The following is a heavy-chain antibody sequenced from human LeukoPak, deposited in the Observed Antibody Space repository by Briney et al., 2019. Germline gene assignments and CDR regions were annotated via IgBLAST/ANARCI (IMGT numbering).Heavy chain of an antibody. V-gene: IGHV3-48*02. CDR2: ISSSSDTV. Sequence: GRSLRLSCAVSGFTFSNYNMNWVRQAPGKGLEWVSYISSSSDTVFYPDSVKGRFTISRDNAKNSLYLQMYSLRDDDTAVYYCARDDTGNSGHFDLWGRGTLVTVSS. CDR3: ARDDTGNSGHFDL. CDR1: GFTFSNYN. D-gene: IGHD1-1*01. J-gene: IGHJ2*01.